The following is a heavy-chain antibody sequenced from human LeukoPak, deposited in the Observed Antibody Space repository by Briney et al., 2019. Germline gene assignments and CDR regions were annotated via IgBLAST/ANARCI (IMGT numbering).Heavy chain of an antibody. CDR2: INPNSGGT. CDR1: GYTFTGYF. V-gene: IGHV1-2*02. J-gene: IGHJ4*02. Sequence: ASVKVACKASGYTFTGYFMHWVRQAPGQGLEWMGWINPNSGGTNYAQKFQGRVTMTRDTSISTAYMELSRLRSDDTAVYYCASSIVYCSSTSCYFNWGQGTLVTVSS. D-gene: IGHD2-2*01. CDR3: ASSIVYCSSTSCYFN.